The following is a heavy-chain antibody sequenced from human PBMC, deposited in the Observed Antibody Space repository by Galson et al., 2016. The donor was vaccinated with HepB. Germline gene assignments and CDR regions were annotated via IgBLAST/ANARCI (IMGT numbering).Heavy chain of an antibody. CDR3: VREIMYTNYVITVP. CDR2: ISSDSNYI. J-gene: IGHJ5*02. CDR1: EFPFSIYT. Sequence: SLRLSCAASEFPFSIYTMNWVRQAPGKGLEWVSSISSDSNYIYYAESVKGRFTISRDNAKNSLYLQMNSLSAEDTAVYYCVREIMYTNYVITVPWGQGTLVTVSS. D-gene: IGHD4-11*01. V-gene: IGHV3-21*01.